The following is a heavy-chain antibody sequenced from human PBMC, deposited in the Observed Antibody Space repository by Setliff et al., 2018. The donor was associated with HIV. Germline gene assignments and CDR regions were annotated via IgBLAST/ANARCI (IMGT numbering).Heavy chain of an antibody. CDR2: IIPIFGTA. Sequence: SVKVSCKASGGTFSSYAISWVRQAPGQGLEWMGGIIPIFGTANYAQKFQGRVTSTADDSTRTVYMELSSLRSEDTALYYCARDYVLRGTSLGYWGQGTLVTVSS. CDR3: ARDYVLRGTSLGY. J-gene: IGHJ4*02. D-gene: IGHD3-16*01. V-gene: IGHV1-69*13. CDR1: GGTFSSYA.